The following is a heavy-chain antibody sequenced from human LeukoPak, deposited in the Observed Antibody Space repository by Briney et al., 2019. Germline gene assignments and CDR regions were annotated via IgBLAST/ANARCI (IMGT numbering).Heavy chain of an antibody. V-gene: IGHV3-30-3*01. CDR2: ISYDGNNK. J-gene: IGHJ4*02. D-gene: IGHD3-22*01. CDR3: ARGGFYYDGSGYPFDY. CDR1: GSIFSSYA. Sequence: PGGSLRLSCAASGSIFSSYAMNWVRQAPGKGLEWVAVISYDGNNKYYVDSVKGRFTISRDNSNNTLYLQMNSLRAEDTAVYYCARGGFYYDGSGYPFDYWGQGTLVTVSS.